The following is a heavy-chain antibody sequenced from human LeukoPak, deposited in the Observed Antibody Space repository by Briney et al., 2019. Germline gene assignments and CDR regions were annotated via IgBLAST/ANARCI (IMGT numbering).Heavy chain of an antibody. Sequence: SVKVSCKASGYTFTSYGISWVRQAPGQGLEWMGGIIPIFGTANYAQKFQGRVTITADESTSTAYMELSSLRSDDTAVYYCAREGPTIFGVVNRFDPWGQGTLVTVSS. D-gene: IGHD3-3*01. V-gene: IGHV1-69*13. CDR3: AREGPTIFGVVNRFDP. CDR1: GYTFTSYG. J-gene: IGHJ5*02. CDR2: IIPIFGTA.